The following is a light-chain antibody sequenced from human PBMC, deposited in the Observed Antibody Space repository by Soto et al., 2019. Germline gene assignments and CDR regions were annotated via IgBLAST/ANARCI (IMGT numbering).Light chain of an antibody. CDR2: DVS. V-gene: IGLV2-14*03. CDR1: STDIGAFNY. J-gene: IGLJ2*01. Sequence: QSALTQPASVSGSPGQSITISCAGTSTDIGAFNYVSWYQHNPGKAPKLLIFDVSDRPSGVSTRFSASKSANTASLTISGLQADDEADYYCSSFATSSSLVFGGGTQLTVL. CDR3: SSFATSSSLV.